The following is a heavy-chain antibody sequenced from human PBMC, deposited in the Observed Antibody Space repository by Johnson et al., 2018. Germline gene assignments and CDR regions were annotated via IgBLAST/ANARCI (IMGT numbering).Heavy chain of an antibody. CDR2: ISGDGSST. CDR3: AAGGGLDV. CDR1: GFTFNIYW. Sequence: VQLVESGGGLVQPGGSLRLSCAASGFTFNIYWMHWVRQTPGKGLVWVSRISGDGSSTDYADSVKGRFTISRDNAKNTVYLQINSLSAEDTAVYHCAAGGGLDVWGQGTTVTVSS. V-gene: IGHV3-74*01. J-gene: IGHJ6*02. D-gene: IGHD3-16*01.